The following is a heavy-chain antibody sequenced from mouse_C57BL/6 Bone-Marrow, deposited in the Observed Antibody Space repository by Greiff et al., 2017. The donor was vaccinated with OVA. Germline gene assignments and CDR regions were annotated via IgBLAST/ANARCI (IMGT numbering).Heavy chain of an antibody. CDR1: GFSLTSYG. CDR3: ARNWDYGSSLWWYFDV. CDR2: IWSGGST. D-gene: IGHD1-1*01. J-gene: IGHJ1*03. V-gene: IGHV2-2*01. Sequence: VQLQQSGPGLVQPSQSLSITCTVSGFSLTSYGVHWVRPSPGKGLEWLGVIWSGGSTDYNAAFISRLSISKDNSKSQVFFKMNSLQADDTAIYYCARNWDYGSSLWWYFDVWGTGTTVTVSS.